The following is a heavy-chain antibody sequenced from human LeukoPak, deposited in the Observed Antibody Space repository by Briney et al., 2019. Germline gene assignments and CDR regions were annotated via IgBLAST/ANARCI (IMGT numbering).Heavy chain of an antibody. Sequence: SVKVSCKASGCTFSSYAISCVRQAPGQGLEWMGGIIPIFGTANYAQKFQGRVTITADESTSTAFMELSSLRSEDTAVYYCARGYSSSWSFDYWGQGTLVTVSS. V-gene: IGHV1-69*01. CDR2: IIPIFGTA. CDR3: ARGYSSSWSFDY. CDR1: GCTFSSYA. J-gene: IGHJ4*02. D-gene: IGHD6-13*01.